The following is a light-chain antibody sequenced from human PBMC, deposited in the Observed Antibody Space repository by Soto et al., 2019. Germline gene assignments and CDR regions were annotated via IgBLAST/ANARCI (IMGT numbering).Light chain of an antibody. CDR2: AAS. CDR1: QGITKD. V-gene: IGKV1-17*01. Sequence: DIQMTQSPSSLSASVGDRVTITCRASQGITKDLGWFQQKPGKAPKRLIYAASSLQSGVPSRFSGSGSGTEFTLTISSLQPEDFGTYYCLQHNSYPRTFGQGTKVDIK. CDR3: LQHNSYPRT. J-gene: IGKJ1*01.